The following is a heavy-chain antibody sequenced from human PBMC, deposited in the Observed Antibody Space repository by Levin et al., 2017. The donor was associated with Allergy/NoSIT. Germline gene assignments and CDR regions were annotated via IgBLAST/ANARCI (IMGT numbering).Heavy chain of an antibody. CDR3: AKEGRYGSSSWYQGYFDS. Sequence: GGSLRLSCAASGFTFPNYAMSWVRQAPGKGLEGVSAITANGGATFYVDSVKGRLTISRANSKNTLALQMSSMRGEEKAVYYCAKEGRYGSSSWYQGYFDSWGRGTMVSVS. V-gene: IGHV3-23*02. D-gene: IGHD6-13*01. CDR1: GFTFPNYA. CDR2: ITANGGAT. J-gene: IGHJ4*02.